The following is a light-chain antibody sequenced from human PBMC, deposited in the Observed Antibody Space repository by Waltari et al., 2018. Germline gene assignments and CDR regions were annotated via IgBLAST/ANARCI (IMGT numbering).Light chain of an antibody. CDR1: SSDVGAYNF. Sequence: QSALTQPASVSGSPGQSITISCTGTSSDVGAYNFVSWYQQHPGKAPQLMIYDVSNRPSGVSNRFSGSKSGNTASLTISGLQAEDEADYYCSSYTSSSTLLFGGGTKLTVL. J-gene: IGLJ2*01. CDR3: SSYTSSSTLL. CDR2: DVS. V-gene: IGLV2-14*03.